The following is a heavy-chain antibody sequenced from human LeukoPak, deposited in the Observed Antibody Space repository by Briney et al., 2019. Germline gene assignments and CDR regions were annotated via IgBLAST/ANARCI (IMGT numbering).Heavy chain of an antibody. V-gene: IGHV4-39*01. Sequence: SETLSLTCTVSGGSISSSSYYWGWIRQPPGKGLEWIGSIYYSGSTYYNPTLKSRVTISVDTSKNQFSLKLSSVTAADTAVYYCARQYVGAAYYYYYYMDVWGKGTTVTVSS. CDR3: ARQYVGAAYYYYYYMDV. CDR2: IYYSGST. D-gene: IGHD1-26*01. CDR1: GGSISSSSYY. J-gene: IGHJ6*03.